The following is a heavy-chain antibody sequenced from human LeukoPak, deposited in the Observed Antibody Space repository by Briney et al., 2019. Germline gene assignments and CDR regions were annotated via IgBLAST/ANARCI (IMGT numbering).Heavy chain of an antibody. CDR2: INHSGST. CDR1: GGSFSGYY. CDR3: ARVSSSGGMRYFDY. Sequence: PSETLSLTCAVYGGSFSGYYWSWIRQPPGKGLEWIGEINHSGSTNYNPSLKSRVTMSVDTSKNQFSLKLSSVTAADTAVYYCARVSSSGGMRYFDYWGQGTLVTVSS. D-gene: IGHD6-6*01. J-gene: IGHJ4*02. V-gene: IGHV4-34*01.